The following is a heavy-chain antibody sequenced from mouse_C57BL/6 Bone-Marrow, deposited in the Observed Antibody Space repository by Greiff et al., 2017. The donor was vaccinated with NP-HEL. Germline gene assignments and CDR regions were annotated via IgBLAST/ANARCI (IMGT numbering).Heavy chain of an antibody. CDR3: APYYGSSYYAMDY. CDR1: GYTFTSYG. D-gene: IGHD1-1*01. V-gene: IGHV1-81*01. J-gene: IGHJ4*01. Sequence: QVQLKQSGAELARPGASVKLSCKASGYTFTSYGISWVKQRTGQGLEWIGEIYPRSGNTYYNEKFKGKATLTADKSSSTAYMELRSLTSEDSAVYFCAPYYGSSYYAMDYWGQGTSVTVSS. CDR2: IYPRSGNT.